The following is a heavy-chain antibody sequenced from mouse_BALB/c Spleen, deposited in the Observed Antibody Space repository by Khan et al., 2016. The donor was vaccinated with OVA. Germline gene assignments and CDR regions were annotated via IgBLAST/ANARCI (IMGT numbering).Heavy chain of an antibody. Sequence: EVELVESGGDLVKPGGSLKLSCAASGFTFSNYGMSWVRRIPDKRLEWVATINSDGTYTYYPDSVKGRFTISRNNAKNTLYLEMSSLKSEDTAMYYCASHLTGSVAYWGQGTLVTVSA. CDR2: INSDGTYT. V-gene: IGHV5-6*01. J-gene: IGHJ3*01. CDR1: GFTFSNYG. D-gene: IGHD4-1*01. CDR3: ASHLTGSVAY.